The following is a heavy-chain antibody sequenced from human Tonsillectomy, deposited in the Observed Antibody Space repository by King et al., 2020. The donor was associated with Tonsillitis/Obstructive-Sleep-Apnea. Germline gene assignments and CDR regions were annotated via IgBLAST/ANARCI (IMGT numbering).Heavy chain of an antibody. J-gene: IGHJ3*02. CDR2: INHSGST. Sequence: QVQLQQWGAGLLKPSETLSLTCAVYGGSFSGYYWSWIRQPPGKGLEWIGEINHSGSTNYNPSLKSRVTISVDTSKNQFSLKLSSVTAADTAVYYCARGLGDLNYDFWSGYSRPRPADAFDIWGQGTMVTVSS. V-gene: IGHV4-34*01. CDR1: GGSFSGYY. D-gene: IGHD3-3*01. CDR3: ARGLGDLNYDFWSGYSRPRPADAFDI.